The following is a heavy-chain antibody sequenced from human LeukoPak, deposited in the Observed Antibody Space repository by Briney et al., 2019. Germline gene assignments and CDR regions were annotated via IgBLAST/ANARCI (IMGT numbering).Heavy chain of an antibody. J-gene: IGHJ6*03. D-gene: IGHD5-18*01. Sequence: GGSLRLSCAASGFTFSSYSMNWVRQAPGKGLEWVSSISSSSSYIYYADSVKGRFTISRDNAKNSLYLQMNSLRAEDTAVYYCAKGPDVDTAMVGDYYYMDVWGKGTTVTISS. CDR1: GFTFSSYS. V-gene: IGHV3-21*01. CDR2: ISSSSSYI. CDR3: AKGPDVDTAMVGDYYYMDV.